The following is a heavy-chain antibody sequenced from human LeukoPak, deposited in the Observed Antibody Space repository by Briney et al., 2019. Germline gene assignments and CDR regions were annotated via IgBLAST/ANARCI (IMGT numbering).Heavy chain of an antibody. J-gene: IGHJ6*02. Sequence: SETLSLTCTVSGGSISSYYWSWIRQPPGKGLEWIGYIYYSGSTNYNPSLKSRVTISVDTSKNQFSLNLSSVTAADTAIYYCARDAGYLGSNYGMDVWGQGTTVTVSS. V-gene: IGHV4-59*01. CDR3: ARDAGYLGSNYGMDV. D-gene: IGHD3-22*01. CDR1: GGSISSYY. CDR2: IYYSGST.